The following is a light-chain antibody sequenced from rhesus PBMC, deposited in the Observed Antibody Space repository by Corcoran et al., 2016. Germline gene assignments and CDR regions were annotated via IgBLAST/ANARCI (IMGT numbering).Light chain of an antibody. J-gene: IGKJ4*01. V-gene: IGKV1-28*01. CDR2: AAS. Sequence: DIQMTQSPSSLSASVGDTVTITCRASQGISSYLNWFQQKPGTAPKLLIYAASSLESGVPSRFIGSGSGTEFTLTISNLQPEDFAAYHCLQHNSYPLTFGGGTKVEIK. CDR3: LQHNSYPLT. CDR1: QGISSY.